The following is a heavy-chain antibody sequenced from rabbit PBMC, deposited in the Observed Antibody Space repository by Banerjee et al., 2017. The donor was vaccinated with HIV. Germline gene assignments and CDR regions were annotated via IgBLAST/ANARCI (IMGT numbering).Heavy chain of an antibody. Sequence: QEQLVESGGGLVQPEGSLTLTCKASGFDFSSSYDMCWVRQAPGKGLEWIGFFATGGSGNTYYASWAKGRFTISKTSSTTVTLQMTSLTGADTATYFCARALSFAAYADYAYVTGFNLWGQGTLVTVS. J-gene: IGHJ4*01. V-gene: IGHV1S45*01. CDR2: FATGGSGNT. CDR3: ARALSFAAYADYAYVTGFNL. CDR1: GFDFSSSYD. D-gene: IGHD6-1*01.